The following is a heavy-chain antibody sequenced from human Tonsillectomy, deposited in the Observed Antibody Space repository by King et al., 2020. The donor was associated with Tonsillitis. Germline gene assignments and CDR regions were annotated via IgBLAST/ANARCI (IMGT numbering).Heavy chain of an antibody. J-gene: IGHJ2*01. Sequence: VQLVESGGGVVQPGRSLRLSCAASGFTFSSYAMHWVRQAPGKGLEWVAVISYDGSNKHYADSVKGRFTISRDNSKNTLYLQMNSLRAEDTAVYYCARHSSGYYYEWYFDLWGRGTLVTVSS. D-gene: IGHD3-22*01. CDR1: GFTFSSYA. V-gene: IGHV3-30-3*01. CDR3: ARHSSGYYYEWYFDL. CDR2: ISYDGSNK.